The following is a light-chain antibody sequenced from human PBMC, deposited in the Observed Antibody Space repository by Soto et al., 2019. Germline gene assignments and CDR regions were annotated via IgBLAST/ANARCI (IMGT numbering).Light chain of an antibody. CDR1: QGISSY. CDR3: QQRDSYPIT. CDR2: TAS. Sequence: DIQLTQSPSFLSASVGDRVTITSRASQGISSYLAWYQQKPGKAPNLLIHTASTLQSGVPSRFSGSGFGTEFTLTISSLQPEDFAAYYCQQRDSYPITFGQGTRLEIK. V-gene: IGKV1-9*01. J-gene: IGKJ5*01.